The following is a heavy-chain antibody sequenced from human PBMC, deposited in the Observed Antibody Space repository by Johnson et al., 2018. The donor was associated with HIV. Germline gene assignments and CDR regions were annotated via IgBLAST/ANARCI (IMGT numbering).Heavy chain of an antibody. J-gene: IGHJ3*02. CDR1: GFTFSSYA. V-gene: IGHV3-30-3*01. CDR2: ISYDGSNK. Sequence: QVQLVESGGGVVQPGRSLRLSCAASGFTFSSYAMHWVRQAPGKGLEWVAVISYDGSNKYYADSVKGRFTISRDNSKNTLYVQMNRLRTEDTAVYFCAKGRSGGSGAFDIWGQGTMVTVSS. CDR3: AKGRSGGSGAFDI. D-gene: IGHD3-10*01.